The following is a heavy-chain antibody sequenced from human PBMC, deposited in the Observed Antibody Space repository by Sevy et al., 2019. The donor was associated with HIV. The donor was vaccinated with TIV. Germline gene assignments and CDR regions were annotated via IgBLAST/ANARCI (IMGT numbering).Heavy chain of an antibody. V-gene: IGHV4-39*01. D-gene: IGHD6-13*01. CDR1: GGSISSSSYY. CDR2: IYYSGST. J-gene: IGHJ5*02. Sequence: SETLSLTCTVSGGSISSSSYYWGWIRQPPGKGLEWIGSIYYSGSTYYNPSLKSRVTISVDTSKNQFSLKLSPVTAADTAVYYCARRRIAAAGTEQHNWFDPWGQGTLVTVSS. CDR3: ARRRIAAAGTEQHNWFDP.